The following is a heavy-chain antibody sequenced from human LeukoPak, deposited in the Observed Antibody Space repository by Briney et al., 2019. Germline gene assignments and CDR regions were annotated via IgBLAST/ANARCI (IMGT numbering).Heavy chain of an antibody. J-gene: IGHJ4*02. CDR1: GGSISSGGYY. V-gene: IGHV4-31*03. CDR2: IYYSGST. Sequence: SETLSLTCTVSGGSISSGGYYWSWIRQHPGKGLEWIGYIYYSGSTYYNPSLKSRVTISVDTPKNQFSLKLSSVTAADTAVYYCARLKEQYYDSSGPTYFDYWVQGTLVTVSS. CDR3: ARLKEQYYDSSGPTYFDY. D-gene: IGHD3-22*01.